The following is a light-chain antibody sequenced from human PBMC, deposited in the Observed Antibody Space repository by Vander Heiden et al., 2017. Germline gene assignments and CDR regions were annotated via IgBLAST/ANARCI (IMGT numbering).Light chain of an antibody. CDR1: QTISNY. J-gene: IGKJ2*01. Sequence: DIQMTQFPSPLSASGGDRVTITCRASQTISNYLNWYQLKPGNAPTLLIYAASSLQSEVPSRFSSSGSGTDFSLTISSLQREDFANYYCQQSYSMPYTFGQGTKLEIK. V-gene: IGKV1-39*01. CDR2: AAS. CDR3: QQSYSMPYT.